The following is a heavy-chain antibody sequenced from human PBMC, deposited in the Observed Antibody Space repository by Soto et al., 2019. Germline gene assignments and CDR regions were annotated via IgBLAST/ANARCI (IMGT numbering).Heavy chain of an antibody. V-gene: IGHV1-69*13. Sequence: SGKVSCKXSGGTFNNYPITWGRQAPGEGLEWMGGSIPIFGTANYAQKFQGRVTISVDGSTSTAYIELSSLRSEDTAVYYCARGRGYSGDDHYYYFDMDVWGQGTTVTVSS. D-gene: IGHD5-12*01. CDR1: GGTFNNYP. CDR2: SIPIFGTA. CDR3: ARGRGYSGDDHYYYFDMDV. J-gene: IGHJ6*02.